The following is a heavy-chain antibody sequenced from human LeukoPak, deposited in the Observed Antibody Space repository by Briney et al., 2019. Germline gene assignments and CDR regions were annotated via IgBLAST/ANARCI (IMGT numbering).Heavy chain of an antibody. Sequence: GGSLRLSCAASGFTFSTYWMHWVRQAPGKGLVWVSRIKSDGSTNYADSVKGRFTISRDNAKNTPSLQMNSLRPEDTGVYYCARGPSEIGGYYPEYFRHWGQGTLVTVSS. CDR3: ARGPSEIGGYYPEYFRH. CDR2: IKSDGST. D-gene: IGHD3-3*01. J-gene: IGHJ1*01. V-gene: IGHV3-74*01. CDR1: GFTFSTYW.